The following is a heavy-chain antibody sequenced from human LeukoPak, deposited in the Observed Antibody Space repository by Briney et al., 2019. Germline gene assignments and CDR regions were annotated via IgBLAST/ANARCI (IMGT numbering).Heavy chain of an antibody. J-gene: IGHJ4*02. CDR3: AKESSGGWYFDY. Sequence: GGSLRLSCAASGFSFNDYYMSWIRQAPGKGLEWISYISLSGSTTYYADSMKGRFTISRDSAKNSVFLQMSSLRAEDTAVYYCAKESSGGWYFDYWGQGTLVTVSS. D-gene: IGHD6-19*01. CDR2: ISLSGSTT. CDR1: GFSFNDYY. V-gene: IGHV3-11*01.